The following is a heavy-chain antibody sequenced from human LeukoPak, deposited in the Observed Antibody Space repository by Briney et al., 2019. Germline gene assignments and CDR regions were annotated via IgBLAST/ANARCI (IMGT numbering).Heavy chain of an antibody. D-gene: IGHD3-22*01. J-gene: IGHJ4*02. CDR2: IYHSGST. CDR3: ARVKRGITMIVVVPFDY. V-gene: IGHV4-4*02. CDR1: GGSMSSSNW. Sequence: PSETLSLTCAVSGGSMSSSNWWSWVRQPPGKGLEWIGEIYHSGSTNYNLSLKSRVTISVDTSKNQFSLKLSSVTAADTAVYYCARVKRGITMIVVVPFDYWGQGTLVTVSS.